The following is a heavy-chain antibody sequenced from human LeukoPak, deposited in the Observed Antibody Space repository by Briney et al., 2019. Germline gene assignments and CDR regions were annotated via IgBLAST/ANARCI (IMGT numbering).Heavy chain of an antibody. D-gene: IGHD6-19*01. V-gene: IGHV3-23*01. CDR3: AKALSGWLAGGYFDY. CDR2: ISDSGASGGST. Sequence: GGSLRLSCAAFGFTFRSFAMSWVRQAPGKGLEWVSGISDSGASGGSTNYADSVKGRFTISRDNSKNTMYLQMNSLRAEDTAVYYCAKALSGWLAGGYFDYWGQGTLVTVSS. CDR1: GFTFRSFA. J-gene: IGHJ4*02.